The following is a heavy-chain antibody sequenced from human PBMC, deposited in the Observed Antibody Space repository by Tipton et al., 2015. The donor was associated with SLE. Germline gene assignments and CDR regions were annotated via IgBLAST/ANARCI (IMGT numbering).Heavy chain of an antibody. CDR2: IYHSGST. Sequence: TLSLTCAVSGGSISSVGYYWSWIRQHPGKGLEWIGHIYHSGSTFYSPSLRSRVTISVDTSKNQFSLRLISVTAADSAVYYCARDRLPQGVVKKDYYGMDVWGQGTTVTVSS. V-gene: IGHV4-31*11. CDR1: GGSISSVGYY. CDR3: ARDRLPQGVVKKDYYGMDV. D-gene: IGHD3-10*01. J-gene: IGHJ6*02.